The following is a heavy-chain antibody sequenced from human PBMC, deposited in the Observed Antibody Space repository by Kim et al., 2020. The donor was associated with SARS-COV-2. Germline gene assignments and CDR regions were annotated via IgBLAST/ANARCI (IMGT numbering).Heavy chain of an antibody. D-gene: IGHD3-22*01. CDR1: GFTFSSYG. CDR3: ARVPQDYYYDSSGYEGYFDY. CDR2: IWYDGSNK. V-gene: IGHV3-33*01. J-gene: IGHJ4*02. Sequence: GGSLRLSCAASGFTFSSYGMHWVRQAPGKGLEWVAVIWYDGSNKYYADSVKGRFTISRDNSKNTLYLQMNSLRAEDTAVYYCARVPQDYYYDSSGYEGYFDYWGQGTLVTVSS.